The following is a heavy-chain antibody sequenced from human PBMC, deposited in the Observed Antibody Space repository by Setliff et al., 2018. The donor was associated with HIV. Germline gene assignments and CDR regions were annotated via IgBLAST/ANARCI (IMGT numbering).Heavy chain of an antibody. V-gene: IGHV1-8*02. CDR2: IIPMFGTT. Sequence: ASVKVSCKASGDTFRSRAFNWVRQAPGQGPEWMGGIIPMFGTTTYAQKFQGRVTMTRNTSISTAYMELSSLRSEDTAVYYCARGVCSGGSCWGYVSFDYWGQGTLVTVSS. CDR3: ARGVCSGGSCWGYVSFDY. CDR1: GDTFRSRA. D-gene: IGHD2-15*01. J-gene: IGHJ4*02.